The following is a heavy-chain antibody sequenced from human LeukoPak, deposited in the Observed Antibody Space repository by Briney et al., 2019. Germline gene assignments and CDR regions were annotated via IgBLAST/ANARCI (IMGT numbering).Heavy chain of an antibody. D-gene: IGHD1-7*01. CDR2: IYYSGST. CDR3: ARHGPTWNYGEIDY. Sequence: SETLSLTCTVSGGSISSSSYYWGWIRQPPGKGLEWIGSIYYSGSTYYNPSLKSRVTISVDTSKNQFSLKLSSVTAADTAVYYCARHGPTWNYGEIDYWGQGTLVTVSS. V-gene: IGHV4-39*01. J-gene: IGHJ4*02. CDR1: GGSISSSSYY.